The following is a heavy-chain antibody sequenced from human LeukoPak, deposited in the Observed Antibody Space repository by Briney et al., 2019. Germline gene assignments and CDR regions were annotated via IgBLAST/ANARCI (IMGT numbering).Heavy chain of an antibody. Sequence: GESLKISCQGSGYSFTSYWIGWVRQMPGTGLEWMGLIYPGDSNTRYSPSFQGQVTISADKSITTAYLQWSSLKASDTAIYYCARRRAVAGTYYFDHWGQGTVVTVSS. CDR3: ARRRAVAGTYYFDH. V-gene: IGHV5-51*01. J-gene: IGHJ4*02. CDR2: IYPGDSNT. CDR1: GYSFTSYW. D-gene: IGHD6-19*01.